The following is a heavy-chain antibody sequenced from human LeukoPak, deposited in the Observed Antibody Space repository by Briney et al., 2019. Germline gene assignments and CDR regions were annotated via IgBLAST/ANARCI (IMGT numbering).Heavy chain of an antibody. CDR2: ISYRGST. CDR1: SGSVSSGSYY. D-gene: IGHD6-19*01. CDR3: ARSYLGGWYYYDY. Sequence: PSETLSLTCTVSSGSVSSGSYYWRWIRQPPGKGLEWIGYISYRGSTNYNPSLKSRVTISVDTSKNQFSLKLSSVTAADTAVYYCARSYLGGWYYYDYWGQGTLVTVSS. J-gene: IGHJ4*02. V-gene: IGHV4-61*01.